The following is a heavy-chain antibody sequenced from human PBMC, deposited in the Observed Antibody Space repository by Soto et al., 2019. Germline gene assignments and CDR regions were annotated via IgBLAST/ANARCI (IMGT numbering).Heavy chain of an antibody. CDR1: GFTFSSYG. J-gene: IGHJ4*02. CDR2: IWYDGSNK. V-gene: IGHV3-33*01. D-gene: IGHD3-22*01. CDR3: ARDYDSSGYPRYYFDY. Sequence: QVQLVESGGGVVQPGRSLRLSCEASGFTFSSYGMHWVRQAPGKGLGWGAVIWYDGSNKYYADSVKGRFTISRDNSKNTLYLQMNSLRAEDTAVYYCARDYDSSGYPRYYFDYWGQGTLVTVSS.